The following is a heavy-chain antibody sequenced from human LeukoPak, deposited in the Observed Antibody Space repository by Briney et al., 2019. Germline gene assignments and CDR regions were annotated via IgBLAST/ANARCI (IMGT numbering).Heavy chain of an antibody. V-gene: IGHV4-39*01. Sequence: PSETLSLTCTVSGGSISSSSYYWGWIRQPPGKGLEWIGSIYYSGSTYYNPSLKSRVTISVDTSKNQFSLKLSSVTAADTAVYYCARHDAQLAAGAHGDAFDIWGQGTMVTVSS. CDR3: ARHDAQLAAGAHGDAFDI. CDR1: GGSISSSSYY. J-gene: IGHJ3*02. D-gene: IGHD6-13*01. CDR2: IYYSGST.